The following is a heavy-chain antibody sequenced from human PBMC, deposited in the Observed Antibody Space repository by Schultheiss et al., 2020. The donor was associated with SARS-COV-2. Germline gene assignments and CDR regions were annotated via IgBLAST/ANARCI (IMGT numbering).Heavy chain of an antibody. CDR3: AKLRSPVLDYGGSAFDI. D-gene: IGHD4-23*01. CDR1: GFTFSSYG. Sequence: GESLKISCAASGFTFSSYGMHWVRQAPGKGLEWVAVISYDGSNKYYADSVKGRFTISRDNSKNTLYLQMNSLRAEDTAVYYCAKLRSPVLDYGGSAFDIWGQGTMVTVS. J-gene: IGHJ3*02. CDR2: ISYDGSNK. V-gene: IGHV3-30*18.